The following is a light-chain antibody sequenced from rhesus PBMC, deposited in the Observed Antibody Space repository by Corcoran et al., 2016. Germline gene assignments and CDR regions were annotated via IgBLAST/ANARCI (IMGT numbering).Light chain of an antibody. J-gene: IGKJ1*01. CDR2: KAS. CDR3: QQYNSAPT. V-gene: IGKV1-21*01. Sequence: DIQMTQSPSSLSASVGDRVTITCRASQGISICLAWYQQKPGKAPKVLNYKASSSQTGVPSRFSGSGSGTDFTLTNSSLLPEDFATYFCQQYNSAPTFGQGAKVEIK. CDR1: QGISIC.